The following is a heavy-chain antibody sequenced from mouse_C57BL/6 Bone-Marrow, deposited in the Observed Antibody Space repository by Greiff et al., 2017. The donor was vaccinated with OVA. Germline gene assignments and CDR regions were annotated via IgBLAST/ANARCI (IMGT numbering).Heavy chain of an antibody. CDR2: IDPSDSYT. J-gene: IGHJ4*01. V-gene: IGHV1-69*01. Sequence: QVQLQQPGAELVMPGASVKLSCKASGYTFTSYWMHWVKQRPGQGLEWIGEIDPSDSYTNYNQKFKDKATLTVDKSSSTAYMQLSSLTSEDSAVYYCARRGHYAMDYWGQGTSVTVSS. CDR3: ARRGHYAMDY. CDR1: GYTFTSYW.